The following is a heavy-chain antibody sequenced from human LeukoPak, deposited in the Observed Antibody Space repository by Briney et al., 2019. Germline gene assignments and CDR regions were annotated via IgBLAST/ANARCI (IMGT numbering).Heavy chain of an antibody. Sequence: SETLSLTCTVSGGSISSSSYYWGWIRQPPGKGLEWIGSIYYSGSTYYNPSLKSRVTISVDTSENQFSLKLSSVTAADTAVYYCARRSSSWYLAPGAHFDYWGQGTLVTVSS. J-gene: IGHJ4*02. CDR3: ARRSSSWYLAPGAHFDY. V-gene: IGHV4-39*01. D-gene: IGHD6-13*01. CDR2: IYYSGST. CDR1: GGSISSSSYY.